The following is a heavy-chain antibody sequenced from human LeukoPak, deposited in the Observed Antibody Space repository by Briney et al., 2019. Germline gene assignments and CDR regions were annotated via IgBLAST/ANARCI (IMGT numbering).Heavy chain of an antibody. J-gene: IGHJ4*02. V-gene: IGHV4-59*01. CDR2: IYYSGST. CDR1: GGSISSYY. Sequence: SETLSLTCTVSGGSISSYYWSWIRQPPGKGLEWIGYIYYSGSTNYNPSLKSRVTISVDTSKNQFSLKLSSVTAADTAVYYCARLLGSSTVADYWGQGTLVTVSS. D-gene: IGHD1-14*01. CDR3: ARLLGSSTVADY.